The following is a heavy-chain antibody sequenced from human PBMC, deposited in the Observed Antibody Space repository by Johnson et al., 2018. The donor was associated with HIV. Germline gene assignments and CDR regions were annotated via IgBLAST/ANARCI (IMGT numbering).Heavy chain of an antibody. D-gene: IGHD3-22*01. CDR3: AKDMEDSSGYYGAFDI. CDR2: ISWDGGST. CDR1: GFNFGDYT. J-gene: IGHJ3*02. V-gene: IGHV3-43*01. Sequence: VQLVESGGDLVQPGRSLRLSCAGSGFNFGDYTMHWVRQAPGKGLEWVSLISWDGGSTYYADSVKGRFTISRDNSKNSLYLQMNSLRTEDTALYYCAKDMEDSSGYYGAFDIWGQGTMVTVSS.